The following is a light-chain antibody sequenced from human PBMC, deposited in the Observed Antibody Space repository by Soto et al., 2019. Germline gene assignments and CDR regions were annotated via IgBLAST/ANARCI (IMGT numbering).Light chain of an antibody. Sequence: DIQLTQSPSFLSASVGDRVTITCRASQGISSYLAWYQQKPGKAPKLLIYAASTLQSGVPSRFSGSGSGTEFTLTISSLQPEDFATYYCQQLNGGRITSGPGTKVDIK. CDR1: QGISSY. V-gene: IGKV1-9*01. CDR2: AAS. CDR3: QQLNGGRIT. J-gene: IGKJ3*01.